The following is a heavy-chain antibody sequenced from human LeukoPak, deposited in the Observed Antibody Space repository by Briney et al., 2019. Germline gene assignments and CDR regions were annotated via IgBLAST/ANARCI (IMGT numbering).Heavy chain of an antibody. CDR2: IGTASDT. J-gene: IGHJ6*03. CDR3: ARGPPRGKYYYMDV. V-gene: IGHV3-13*01. CDR1: GFTFSSYA. Sequence: GGSLRLSCAASGFTFSSYAMSWVRQPTGQGLEWVSTIGTASDTYYPGSVEGRFTLSRDNAKNSLYLQMNSLTAGDTAVYYCARGPPRGKYYYMDVWGKGTTVTVSS. D-gene: IGHD1-1*01.